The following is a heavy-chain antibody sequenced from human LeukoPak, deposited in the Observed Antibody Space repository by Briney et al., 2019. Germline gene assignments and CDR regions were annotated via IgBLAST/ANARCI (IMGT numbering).Heavy chain of an antibody. J-gene: IGHJ3*02. Sequence: GGSLRLSCAASGFTFSSYSMNWVRQAPGKGLEWVSSISSNSRYTYYADSVKGRFTISRDNAKSSLYLQMNSLRAEDTAVYYCAVLREYYYDSSGYYPQDAFDIWGQGTMVTVSS. CDR1: GFTFSSYS. V-gene: IGHV3-21*01. CDR2: ISSNSRYT. D-gene: IGHD3-22*01. CDR3: AVLREYYYDSSGYYPQDAFDI.